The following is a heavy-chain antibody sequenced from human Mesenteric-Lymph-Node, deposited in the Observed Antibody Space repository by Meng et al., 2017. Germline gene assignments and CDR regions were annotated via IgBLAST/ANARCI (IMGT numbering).Heavy chain of an antibody. J-gene: IGHJ4*02. CDR3: ARADREETDCGGDCYFDY. V-gene: IGHV1-69*01. CDR1: GGTFSSEA. D-gene: IGHD2-21*02. Sequence: QWPLVQAGAEGKMAGSLVEVACKAFGGTFSSEAISWVRQAPGQGLEWKGGISLSLSPANYAPKFQGRVTITADESTSTAYMQLSRLRSEDTAVYYCARADREETDCGGDCYFDYWGQGTLVTVSS. CDR2: ISLSLSPA.